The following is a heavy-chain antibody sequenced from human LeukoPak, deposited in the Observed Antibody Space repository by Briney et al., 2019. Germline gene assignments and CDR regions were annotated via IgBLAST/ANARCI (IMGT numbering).Heavy chain of an antibody. J-gene: IGHJ4*02. CDR1: GGSISSGDYY. D-gene: IGHD6-13*01. CDR3: ARRYSSSWYGGFDY. V-gene: IGHV4-30-4*01. CDR2: IYYSGST. Sequence: PSQTLSLTCTVSGGSISSGDYYWSWLRQPPGKGLEWIGYIYYSGSTYYNPSLKSRVTISVDTSKNQFSLKLSSVTAADTAVYYCARRYSSSWYGGFDYWGQGTLVAVSS.